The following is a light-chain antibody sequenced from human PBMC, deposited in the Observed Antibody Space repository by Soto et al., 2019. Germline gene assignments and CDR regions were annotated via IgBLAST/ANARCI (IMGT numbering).Light chain of an antibody. CDR2: GAS. J-gene: IGKJ2*01. CDR3: QQYGSSPHT. V-gene: IGKV3-20*01. Sequence: EIVLTQSPGTLSLSPGERATLSCRASQSVSSSYLAWYQQKPGQAPRLLIYGASSRATGIPDRFSGSGSGTDVNLTISRLEPEDFAVYYCQQYGSSPHTFGQGTKLEIK. CDR1: QSVSSSY.